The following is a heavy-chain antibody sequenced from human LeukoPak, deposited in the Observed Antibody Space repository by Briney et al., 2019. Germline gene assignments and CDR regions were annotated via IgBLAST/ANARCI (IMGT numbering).Heavy chain of an antibody. Sequence: GGSLRLSCAASGFIFSSYSMSWVRQAPGKGLEWVSGTSDRGDYTYYADSVKGRFTISRDTSKNTLYLQMNSLRAEDTALYFCAKKAQYDGHYPLDYWGQGTLVTVSA. D-gene: IGHD4/OR15-4a*01. CDR2: TSDRGDYT. CDR1: GFIFSSYS. V-gene: IGHV3-23*01. CDR3: AKKAQYDGHYPLDY. J-gene: IGHJ4*02.